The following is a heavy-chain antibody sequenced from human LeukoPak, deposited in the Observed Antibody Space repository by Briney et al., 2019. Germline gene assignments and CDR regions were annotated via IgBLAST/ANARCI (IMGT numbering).Heavy chain of an antibody. CDR2: IYYSGST. Sequence: SETLSLTCTVSGGSISSYYWSWIRQPPGKGLEWIGYIYYSGSTNYNPSLKSRVTISVDTSKNQFSLKLSYVTAADTAVYYCASVLSSSGWYDGWFDPWGQGTLVTASS. CDR1: GGSISSYY. CDR3: ASVLSSSGWYDGWFDP. V-gene: IGHV4-59*01. D-gene: IGHD6-19*01. J-gene: IGHJ5*02.